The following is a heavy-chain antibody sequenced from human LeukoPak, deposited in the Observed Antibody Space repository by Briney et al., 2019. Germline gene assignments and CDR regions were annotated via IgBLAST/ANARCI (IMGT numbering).Heavy chain of an antibody. Sequence: SETLSLTCTVSGGSISSYYWSWIRQPAGKGLEWIGRIYTSGSPNYNPSLKSRVTMSVDASKNQFSLKLSSVTAADTAVYYCARESYSGSYYRFDPWGQGTLVTVSS. CDR2: IYTSGSP. CDR3: ARESYSGSYYRFDP. CDR1: GGSISSYY. V-gene: IGHV4-4*07. D-gene: IGHD1-26*01. J-gene: IGHJ5*02.